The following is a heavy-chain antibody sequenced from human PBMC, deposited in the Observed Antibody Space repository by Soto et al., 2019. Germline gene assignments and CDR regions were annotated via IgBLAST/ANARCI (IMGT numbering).Heavy chain of an antibody. CDR3: AKMGGTGYDWGFPYDI. V-gene: IGHV3-23*01. CDR1: GVTLDGYA. D-gene: IGHD5-12*01. J-gene: IGHJ3*02. CDR2: ISGFGAAT. Sequence: EVQLLESGGGLVQPGGSLRVSCAASGVTLDGYAMSWVRQAPGKGLEWVSSISGFGAATYYTDSAKGRFTISRDNSKNTLYLQMNSLRPEDTAVYYCAKMGGTGYDWGFPYDIWGQGTMVTVSS.